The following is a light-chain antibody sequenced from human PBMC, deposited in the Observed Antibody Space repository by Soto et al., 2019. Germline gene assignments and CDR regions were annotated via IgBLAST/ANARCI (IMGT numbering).Light chain of an antibody. CDR3: QHYGRSPPLT. Sequence: EIVLTQSPGTLSLSPGERATLSCRASQSISSSYLAWYQQKPGQAPRLLFYAASSRATGIPDRFSGSGSGTDFTLTISRLEPQDFAVYYCQHYGRSPPLTFGGGTKVEI. CDR1: QSISSSY. J-gene: IGKJ4*01. CDR2: AAS. V-gene: IGKV3-20*01.